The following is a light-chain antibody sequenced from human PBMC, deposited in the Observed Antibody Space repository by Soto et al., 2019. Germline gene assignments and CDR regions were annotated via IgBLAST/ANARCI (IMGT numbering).Light chain of an antibody. CDR1: QSINIY. J-gene: IGKJ2*01. CDR2: GAS. V-gene: IGKV1-39*01. CDR3: QQSYRSPYT. Sequence: IQMTQSPSSLSASGGDSVNVTCRASQSINIYLNWYQQKPGKAPTLLIYGASSLQSGVPSRFTGGRSRTDFTLTISSLQPEDFATYFCQQSYRSPYTFGQGTKLELK.